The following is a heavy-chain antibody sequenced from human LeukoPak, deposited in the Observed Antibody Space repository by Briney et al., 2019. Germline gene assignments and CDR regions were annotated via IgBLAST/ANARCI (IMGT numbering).Heavy chain of an antibody. CDR3: AGSYYNVFDY. J-gene: IGHJ4*02. CDR2: IWYDGSNK. Sequence: PGGSLRLSCAASGFTFSNYGMHCVRQAPGKGLEWVALIWYDGSNKYYADSVKGRFTISRDNSKNTLYLQMNSLRAEDTAVYYCAGSYYNVFDYWGQGTLVTVSS. V-gene: IGHV3-33*01. CDR1: GFTFSNYG. D-gene: IGHD3-10*01.